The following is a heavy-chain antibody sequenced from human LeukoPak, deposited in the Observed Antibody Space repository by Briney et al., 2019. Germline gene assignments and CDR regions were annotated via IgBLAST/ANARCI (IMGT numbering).Heavy chain of an antibody. J-gene: IGHJ4*02. CDR2: IYPIDSDT. CDR3: ARGFGEFRFDY. D-gene: IGHD3-10*01. CDR1: GYSFTTYW. Sequence: GESLKISCKTSGYSFTTYWIGWVRQMPGKGLEWMGIIYPIDSDTKYSPSFQGQVTISADKSISTAYLQWTSLKASDTAVYYCARGFGEFRFDYWGQGTLVTVSS. V-gene: IGHV5-51*01.